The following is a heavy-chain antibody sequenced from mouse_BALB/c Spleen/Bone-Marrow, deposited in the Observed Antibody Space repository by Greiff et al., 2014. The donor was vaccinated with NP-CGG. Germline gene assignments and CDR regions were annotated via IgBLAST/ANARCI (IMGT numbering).Heavy chain of an antibody. J-gene: IGHJ1*01. CDR3: ARDKNYGSYWYFDV. D-gene: IGHD2-1*01. Sequence: EVQGVESGGGLVQPGGSLRLSCATSRFTFTDYYMSWVRQPPGKALEWLGFIRNKANGYTTEYSASVKGRFTISRDNSQSILYLQMNTLRAEDSATYYCARDKNYGSYWYFDVWGAGTTVTVSS. CDR1: RFTFTDYY. V-gene: IGHV7-3*02. CDR2: IRNKANGYTT.